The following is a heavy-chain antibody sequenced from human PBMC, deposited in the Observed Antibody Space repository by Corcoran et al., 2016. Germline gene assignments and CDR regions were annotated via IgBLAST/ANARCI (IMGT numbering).Heavy chain of an antibody. Sequence: QVQLVQSGAEVKKPGASVKVSCKASGYTFTSYGISWVRQAPGQGLEWMGWISAYNGNTNYAQKLQGRVTMTTDKSTSTAYMERRSVRSDDKAVYYCATDSSGYTNAFDIWGQGTMVTVSS. V-gene: IGHV1-18*01. CDR3: ATDSSGYTNAFDI. CDR1: GYTFTSYG. D-gene: IGHD3-22*01. CDR2: ISAYNGNT. J-gene: IGHJ3*02.